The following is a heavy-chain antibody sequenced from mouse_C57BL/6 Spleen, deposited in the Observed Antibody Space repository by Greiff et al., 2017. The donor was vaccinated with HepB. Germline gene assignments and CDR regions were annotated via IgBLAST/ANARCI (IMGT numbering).Heavy chain of an antibody. V-gene: IGHV3-6*01. Sequence: EVKLQESGPGLVKPSQSLSLTCSVTGYSITSGYYWNWIRQFPGNKLEWMGYISYDGSNNYNPSLKNRISITRDTSKNQFFLKLNSVTTEDTATYYCARDGEAGYFDVWGTGTTVTVSS. CDR1: GYSITSGYY. CDR3: ARDGEAGYFDV. J-gene: IGHJ1*03. CDR2: ISYDGSN.